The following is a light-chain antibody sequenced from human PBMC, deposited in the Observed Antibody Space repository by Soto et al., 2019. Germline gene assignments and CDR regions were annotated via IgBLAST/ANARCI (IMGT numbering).Light chain of an antibody. V-gene: IGKV3-20*01. CDR2: GAS. CDR1: QSVSSSY. J-gene: IGKJ2*01. Sequence: EMVWTQSPGTLSLSPGERATLSCRASQSVSSSYLAWYQQKPGQAPRLLIYGASSRATGIPDRFSGSGSGTDFTLTISRLEPEEFAVYYCQQYGSSPPYTFGQGTKLEIK. CDR3: QQYGSSPPYT.